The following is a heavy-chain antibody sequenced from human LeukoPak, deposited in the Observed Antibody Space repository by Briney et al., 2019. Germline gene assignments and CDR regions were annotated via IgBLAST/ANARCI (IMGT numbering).Heavy chain of an antibody. CDR2: ISGSGGST. CDR3: AKDHEAMVRGAIDY. D-gene: IGHD3-10*01. V-gene: IGHV3-23*01. J-gene: IGHJ4*02. CDR1: GFTFSSYA. Sequence: GGSLTLSCAASGFTFSSYAMSWVRQAPGKGLEWVSAISGSGGSTYYADSVKGRFTISKDNSKNTLYLQMNSLRAEDTAVYYCAKDHEAMVRGAIDYWGQGTLVTVSS.